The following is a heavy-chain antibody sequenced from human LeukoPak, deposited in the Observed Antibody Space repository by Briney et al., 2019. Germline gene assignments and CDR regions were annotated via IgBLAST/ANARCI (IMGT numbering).Heavy chain of an antibody. D-gene: IGHD3-3*01. J-gene: IGHJ6*04. CDR1: GGSFSGYY. CDR3: ARARGLFGVVVKEFVMDV. V-gene: IGHV4-34*01. CDR2: INHSGST. Sequence: KSSETLSLTCAVYGGSFSGYYWSWIRQPPGKGLEWIGEINHSGSTNYNPSLKSRVTISVDTSKNQFSLKLSSVTAADTAVYYCARARGLFGVVVKEFVMDVWGKGTTVTVSS.